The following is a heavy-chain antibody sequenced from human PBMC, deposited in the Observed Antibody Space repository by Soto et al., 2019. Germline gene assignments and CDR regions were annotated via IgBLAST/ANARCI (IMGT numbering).Heavy chain of an antibody. V-gene: IGHV1-69*01. D-gene: IGHD1-26*01. Sequence: QVQLVQSGAEVKKPGSSVKVSCKASGGTFSSYSINWVRQAPGQGLEWMGEIIPIFGTANYAQKFQGRVTITADESTSRAYLGLSSLRSEDTAVYYCARDGGRHCGGVDYWGQGTLVTVSS. J-gene: IGHJ4*02. CDR1: GGTFSSYS. CDR2: IIPIFGTA. CDR3: ARDGGRHCGGVDY.